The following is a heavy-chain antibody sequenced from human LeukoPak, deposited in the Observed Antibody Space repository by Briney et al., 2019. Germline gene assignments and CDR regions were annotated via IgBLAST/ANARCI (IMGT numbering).Heavy chain of an antibody. D-gene: IGHD3-10*01. Sequence: SETLSLTCTVSGDSISSSFYWGWIRQTPGKGLEWVGSMYYSGPTYYNPSFESRVTISVAPSKHQFSLRLTSVTAADTAIYHCARHAVSGTYWPPFDYWGQGSLVTVSS. CDR1: GDSISSSFY. V-gene: IGHV4-39*01. CDR2: MYYSGPT. CDR3: ARHAVSGTYWPPFDY. J-gene: IGHJ4*02.